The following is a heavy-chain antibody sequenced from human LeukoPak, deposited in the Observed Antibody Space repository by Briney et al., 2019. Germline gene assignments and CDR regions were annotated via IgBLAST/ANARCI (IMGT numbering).Heavy chain of an antibody. J-gene: IGHJ4*02. CDR2: IIPIFGTA. CDR1: GGTFSSYA. D-gene: IGHD1-26*01. CDR3: ARGYALYSGRYIDFDY. V-gene: IGHV1-69*05. Sequence: SVNVSCKASGGTFSSYAISWVRQAPGQGLEWMGGIIPIFGTANYAQKLQGRVTMTTDTSTSTAYMELRSLRSDDTAVYYCARGYALYSGRYIDFDYWGQGTLVTVSS.